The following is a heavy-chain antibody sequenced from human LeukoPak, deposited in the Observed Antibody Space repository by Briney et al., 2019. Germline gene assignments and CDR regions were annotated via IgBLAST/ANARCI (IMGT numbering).Heavy chain of an antibody. CDR2: IYYSGST. Sequence: PSETLSLTCTVSGGSISSSSYYWGWIRQPPGKGLEWIGSIYYSGSTYYNPSLKSRVTISVDTSKNQFSLKLSSVTAADTAVYYCARCHYYDSSGYYPSLSVGMDVWGQGTTVTVSS. D-gene: IGHD3-22*01. J-gene: IGHJ6*02. CDR3: ARCHYYDSSGYYPSLSVGMDV. V-gene: IGHV4-39*07. CDR1: GGSISSSSYY.